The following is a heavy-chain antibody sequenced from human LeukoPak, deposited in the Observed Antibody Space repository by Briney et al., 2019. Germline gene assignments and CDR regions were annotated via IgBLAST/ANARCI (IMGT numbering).Heavy chain of an antibody. CDR1: GYTFTGYY. D-gene: IGHD2-2*01. J-gene: IGHJ5*02. CDR2: INPNSGGT. Sequence: ASVKVSCKASGYTFTGYYMHWVRQAPGQGLEWMGWINPNSGGTNYAQKFQGRVTMTGDTSISTAYMELSRLRSDDTAVYYCARDKAAGDIVVVPAAIRFDPWGQGTLVTVSS. V-gene: IGHV1-2*02. CDR3: ARDKAAGDIVVVPAAIRFDP.